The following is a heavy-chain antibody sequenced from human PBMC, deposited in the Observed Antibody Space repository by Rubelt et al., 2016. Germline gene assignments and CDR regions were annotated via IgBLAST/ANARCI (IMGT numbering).Heavy chain of an antibody. J-gene: IGHJ4*02. D-gene: IGHD2-8*01. Sequence: QVQLQESGPGLVKPSGTLSLTCAVYGGSSSGYYWSWIRQPPGKGLEWIGEINHSGSTNYNPSLKSRVTISVDTAKNQFSLKLRSGTAADTAVFYCARGILYCTDGVCYNHFDYWGQGTLVTVSS. CDR3: ARGILYCTDGVCYNHFDY. V-gene: IGHV4-34*01. CDR1: GGSSSGYY. CDR2: INHSGST.